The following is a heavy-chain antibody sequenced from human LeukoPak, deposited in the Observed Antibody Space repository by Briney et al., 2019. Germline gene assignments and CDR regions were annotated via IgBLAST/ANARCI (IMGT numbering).Heavy chain of an antibody. V-gene: IGHV4-34*01. CDR2: INHSGST. D-gene: IGHD3-10*01. CDR1: GGSFSGYY. Sequence: SETLSLTCAVYGGSFSGYYWSWIRQPPGKGLEWIGEINHSGSTSYNPSLKSRVTISVDTSKNQFSLKLSSVTAADTAVYYCARSGPMVRDRRYYYYYYYMDVWGKGTTVTVSS. CDR3: ARSGPMVRDRRYYYYYYYMDV. J-gene: IGHJ6*03.